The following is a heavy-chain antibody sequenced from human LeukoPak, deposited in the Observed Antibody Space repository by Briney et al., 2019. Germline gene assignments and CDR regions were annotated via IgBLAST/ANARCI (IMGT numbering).Heavy chain of an antibody. CDR1: GYSFTTYW. J-gene: IGHJ3*02. CDR3: ARHIGRDDDFDI. Sequence: GESLNISCKGSGYSFTTYWISWMREMPGKRLEWMGRIDLSDSYINYRPSFQGHVTISADKSISTDYLQWSSLQASDTAMYYCARHIGRDDDFDIWGKGTMVTVSS. CDR2: IDLSDSYI. V-gene: IGHV5-10-1*01. D-gene: IGHD5-12*01.